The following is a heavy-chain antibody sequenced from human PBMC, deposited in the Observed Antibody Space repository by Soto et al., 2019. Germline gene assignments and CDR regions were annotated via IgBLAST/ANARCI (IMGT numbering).Heavy chain of an antibody. CDR3: VKLGYCSSTSCYRKHAFDI. CDR2: ISSNGGST. CDR1: GFTFSSYA. J-gene: IGHJ3*02. V-gene: IGHV3-64D*08. D-gene: IGHD2-2*02. Sequence: GGSLRLSCVDSGFTFSSYAMHWVRQAPGKGLEYVSAISSNGGSTYYADSVKGRFTISRDNSKNTLYLQMSSLRAEDTAVYYCVKLGYCSSTSCYRKHAFDIWGQGTMVTVSS.